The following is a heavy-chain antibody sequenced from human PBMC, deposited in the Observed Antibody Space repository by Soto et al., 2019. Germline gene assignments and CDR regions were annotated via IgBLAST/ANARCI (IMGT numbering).Heavy chain of an antibody. CDR2: ISYDGSNK. D-gene: IGHD6-13*01. J-gene: IGHJ3*02. V-gene: IGHV3-30-3*01. CDR3: APAAKPWGSTAGQDAFDI. Sequence: GGSLRLSCAASGFTFSSYAMHWVRQAPGKGLEWVAVISYDGSNKYYADSVKGRFTISRENSKNTLYLQMNSLRAEDTAVYYCAPAAKPWGSTAGQDAFDIWGQGTMVTVSS. CDR1: GFTFSSYA.